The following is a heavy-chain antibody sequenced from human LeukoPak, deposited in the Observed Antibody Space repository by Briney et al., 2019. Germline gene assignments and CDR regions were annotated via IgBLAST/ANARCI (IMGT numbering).Heavy chain of an antibody. D-gene: IGHD3-22*01. CDR2: ITGTGGST. Sequence: PGGSLRLSCAASGFDFSSYGMTWVRQAPGKGLEWVSAITGTGGSTYYADSVKGRFTISRDNFKNTLYLQMNSLRAEDTAVYYCARDHRYTIVAPGLDYWGQGTLVTVSS. V-gene: IGHV3-23*01. CDR3: ARDHRYTIVAPGLDY. CDR1: GFDFSSYG. J-gene: IGHJ4*02.